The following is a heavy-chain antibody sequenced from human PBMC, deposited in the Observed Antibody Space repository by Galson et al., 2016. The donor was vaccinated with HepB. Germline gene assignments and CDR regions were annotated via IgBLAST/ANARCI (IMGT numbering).Heavy chain of an antibody. J-gene: IGHJ6*02. D-gene: IGHD4-17*01. Sequence: SVKVSCKASGGTFSSYAISWVRQAPGQGLEWMGGIIPIFGTANYAQKFQGRVTITADESTSTAYMELSSLRSEDTAVYYCARDAVYGNYYYGMDVWGQGTTVTVSS. CDR1: GGTFSSYA. V-gene: IGHV1-69*13. CDR2: IIPIFGTA. CDR3: ARDAVYGNYYYGMDV.